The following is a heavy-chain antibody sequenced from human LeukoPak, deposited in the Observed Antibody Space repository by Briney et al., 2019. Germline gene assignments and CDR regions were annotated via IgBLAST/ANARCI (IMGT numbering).Heavy chain of an antibody. D-gene: IGHD4-17*01. CDR1: GFTFSTYW. CDR2: INTDGSST. CDR3: ARARDYGDYVNWFDP. J-gene: IGHJ5*02. Sequence: PGGSLRLSCAASGFTFSTYWMHWVRQAPGKGLVWVSRINTDGSSTTYADSVKGRFTISRDNAKNTLYLQMSSLRAEDTAVYYCARARDYGDYVNWFDPWGQGTLVTVSS. V-gene: IGHV3-74*01.